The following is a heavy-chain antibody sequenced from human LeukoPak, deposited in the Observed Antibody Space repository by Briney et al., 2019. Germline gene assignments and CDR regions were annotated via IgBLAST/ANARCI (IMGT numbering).Heavy chain of an antibody. CDR1: GFTFSNYA. J-gene: IGHJ4*02. CDR3: AKDTLYYDFWSGYLTY. D-gene: IGHD3-3*01. CDR2: ISGSGGGT. V-gene: IGHV3-23*01. Sequence: GGSLRLSCAASGFTFSNYAMSWVRQAPGKGLEWVSAISGSGGGTYSADSVKGRFTISRDNSKNTLYLQMNSLRAEDTAVYYCAKDTLYYDFWSGYLTYWGQGTLVTVSS.